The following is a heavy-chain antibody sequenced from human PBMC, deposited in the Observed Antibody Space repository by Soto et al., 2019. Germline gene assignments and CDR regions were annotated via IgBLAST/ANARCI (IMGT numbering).Heavy chain of an antibody. CDR1: GFTFSSYG. J-gene: IGHJ3*02. V-gene: IGHV3-33*01. CDR3: ARQVVVVVASSADAFDI. Sequence: QVQLVESGGGVVQPGRSLRLSCAASGFTFSSYGMHWVRQAPGKGLEWVAVIWSDGSNKYYADSVKGRFTISRDNSKNTLYLQMNSLRAEDTAVYYCARQVVVVVASSADAFDIWGQGKMVTVSS. D-gene: IGHD2-15*01. CDR2: IWSDGSNK.